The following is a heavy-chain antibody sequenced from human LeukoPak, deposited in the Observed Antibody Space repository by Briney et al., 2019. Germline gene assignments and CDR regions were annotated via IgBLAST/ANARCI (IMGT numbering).Heavy chain of an antibody. CDR2: IIPIFGTA. J-gene: IGHJ4*02. CDR3: ASRDYCSGGSCDKDY. V-gene: IGHV1-69*05. D-gene: IGHD2-15*01. CDR1: GGTFSSYA. Sequence: SVKVSCKASGGTFSSYAISWVRQAPGQGLEWMGGIIPIFGTANYAQKFQGRVTITTDESTSTAYMELSSLRSEDTAVYYCASRDYCSGGSCDKDYWGQGTLVTVSS.